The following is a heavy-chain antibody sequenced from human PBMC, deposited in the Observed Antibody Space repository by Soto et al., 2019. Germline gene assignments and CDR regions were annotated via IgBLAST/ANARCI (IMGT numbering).Heavy chain of an antibody. CDR3: ARDSRYCTDGGSSIMRDAFDV. CDR1: RFSVTNNKY. CDR2: IYHSGAT. D-gene: IGHD2-8*01. Sequence: QAQLQESGPGLVRPSGTLSLTCTVSRFSVTNNKYWNWVRQSPGKALEWIGEIYHSGATYYNPSLSRRASISMDKSKNQISLNLPYVTAADTAVYYCARDSRYCTDGGSSIMRDAFDVWGQGTLVTVSS. J-gene: IGHJ3*01. V-gene: IGHV4-4*02.